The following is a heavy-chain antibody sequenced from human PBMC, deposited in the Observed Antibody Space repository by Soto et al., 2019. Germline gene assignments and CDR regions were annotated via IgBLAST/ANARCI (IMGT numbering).Heavy chain of an antibody. V-gene: IGHV4-59*01. CDR3: AGDEQHPTPRLDY. CDR1: GGSIISYY. CDR2: IYYSGST. D-gene: IGHD6-13*01. Sequence: SETLSLTCTVSGGSIISYYWRWIRQPPGKGLEWIGYIYYSGSTNYNPSLKSRVTISVDTSKNQFSLKLRSVTDADTAVYDCAGDEQHPTPRLDYWGQGTRVTVSS. J-gene: IGHJ4*02.